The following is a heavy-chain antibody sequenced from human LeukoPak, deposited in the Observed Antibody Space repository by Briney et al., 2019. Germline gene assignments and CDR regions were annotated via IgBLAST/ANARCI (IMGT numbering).Heavy chain of an antibody. Sequence: SVKVSCKASGDTFSTYAINWVRQAPGQGLEWMGGIIPIFGTPNYAQKFQGRVTITADESTTTAYMELNSLRSEDTAVHYCARSFEYSSPSGGDYWGQGTLVTVSS. J-gene: IGHJ4*02. D-gene: IGHD6-6*01. CDR2: IIPIFGTP. V-gene: IGHV1-69*13. CDR1: GDTFSTYA. CDR3: ARSFEYSSPSGGDY.